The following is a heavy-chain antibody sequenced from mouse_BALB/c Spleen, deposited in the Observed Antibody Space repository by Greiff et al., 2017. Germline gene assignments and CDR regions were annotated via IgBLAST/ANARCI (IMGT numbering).Heavy chain of an antibody. CDR3: ARGQSPTGFYFDY. J-gene: IGHJ2*01. D-gene: IGHD4-1*02. CDR1: GFTFSSFG. CDR2: ISSGSSTI. V-gene: IGHV5-17*02. Sequence: EVQGVESGGGLVQPGGSRTLSCAASGFTFSSFGMHWVRQAPEKGLEWVAYISSGSSTIYYADTVKGRFTISRDNPKNTLFLQMTSLRSEDTAMYYCARGQSPTGFYFDYWGQGTTLTVSS.